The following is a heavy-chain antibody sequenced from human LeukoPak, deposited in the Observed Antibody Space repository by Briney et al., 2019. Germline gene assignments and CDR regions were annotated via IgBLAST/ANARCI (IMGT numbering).Heavy chain of an antibody. CDR3: VSAYGGLLDY. Sequence: TGGSLRLSCAASGFTFSAYEMNWVRQVPGKGLEWLSYISGSGDTIYYAESVKGRFTISRDNAKNSLYLQMSSLRAEDTAVYYCVSAYGGLLDYWGQGTLVTVSS. V-gene: IGHV3-48*03. CDR2: ISGSGDTI. CDR1: GFTFSAYE. D-gene: IGHD3-16*01. J-gene: IGHJ4*02.